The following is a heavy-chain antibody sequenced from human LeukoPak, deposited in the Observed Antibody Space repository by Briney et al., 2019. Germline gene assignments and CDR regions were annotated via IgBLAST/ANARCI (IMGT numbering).Heavy chain of an antibody. Sequence: SQTLSLTCTVSGGSISSGGYYWSWIRQPPGKGLEWIGEINHSGSTNYNPSLKSRVTISVDTSKNQFSLKLSSVTAADTAVYYCARFPVAGTGRIGYFDYWGQGTLVTVSS. J-gene: IGHJ4*02. V-gene: IGHV4-30-2*01. CDR1: GGSISSGGYY. D-gene: IGHD6-19*01. CDR3: ARFPVAGTGRIGYFDY. CDR2: INHSGST.